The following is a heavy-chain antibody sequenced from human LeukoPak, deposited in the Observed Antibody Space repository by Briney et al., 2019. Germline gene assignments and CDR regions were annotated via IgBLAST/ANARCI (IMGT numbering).Heavy chain of an antibody. Sequence: ASVKVSCKASGGTFNNYAINWVRQAPGQGLEWMGGIIPIFGSSNYAQKFQGRVTITADESTTTAYMELSSLRSEDTAVYYCARGYFGGNYPKGAYYYYYMDVWGKGTTVTISS. CDR2: IIPIFGSS. J-gene: IGHJ6*03. D-gene: IGHD4-23*01. V-gene: IGHV1-69*13. CDR1: GGTFNNYA. CDR3: ARGYFGGNYPKGAYYYYYMDV.